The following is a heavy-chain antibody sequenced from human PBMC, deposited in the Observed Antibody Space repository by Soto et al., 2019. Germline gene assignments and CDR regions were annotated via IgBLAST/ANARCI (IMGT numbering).Heavy chain of an antibody. Sequence: GGSLRLSCAASGFPFSDYWMDWVRQAPGKGLEWVANINPDGTEKHYVDSVKGRFTISRDNAKNSLYLQMSSLTAEDSALYYCSPRREYWGQGTMVTDSP. CDR2: INPDGTEK. J-gene: IGHJ4*02. CDR1: GFPFSDYW. V-gene: IGHV3-7*01. CDR3: SPRREY.